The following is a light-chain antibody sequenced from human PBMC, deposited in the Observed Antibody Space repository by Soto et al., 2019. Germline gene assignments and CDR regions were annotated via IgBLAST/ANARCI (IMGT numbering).Light chain of an antibody. CDR3: SSYTASSTYV. CDR1: SSDVGGYNY. V-gene: IGLV2-14*03. CDR2: DVS. Sequence: ALTQPASVSGSPGQSITISCTGTSSDVGGYNYVSWYQHHPGKAPKLMIFDVSNRPSGVSNRFSGSKSGNTASLTISGLQAEDEADYYCSSYTASSTYVFGTGTKVTVL. J-gene: IGLJ1*01.